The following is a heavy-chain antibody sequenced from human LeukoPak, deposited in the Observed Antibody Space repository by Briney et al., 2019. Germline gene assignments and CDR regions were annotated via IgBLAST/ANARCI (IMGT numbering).Heavy chain of an antibody. CDR2: INHSGST. J-gene: IGHJ6*03. CDR3: ARGPSVVVVAATDYYYYYYMDV. Sequence: PSETLSLICAVYGGSFSGYYWSWIRQPPGKGLEWIGEINHSGSTNYNPSLKSRVTISVDTSKNQFSLKLSSVTAADTAVYYCARGPSVVVVAATDYYYYYYMDVWGKGTTVTVSS. D-gene: IGHD2-15*01. V-gene: IGHV4-34*01. CDR1: GGSFSGYY.